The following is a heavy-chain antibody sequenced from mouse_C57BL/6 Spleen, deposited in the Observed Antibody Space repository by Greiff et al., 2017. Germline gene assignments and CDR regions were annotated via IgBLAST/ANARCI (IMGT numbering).Heavy chain of an antibody. J-gene: IGHJ2*01. CDR1: GYTFTSYW. D-gene: IGHD4-1*01. CDR2: IDPSDSYT. V-gene: IGHV1-69*01. CDR3: ARGRANWGFDG. Sequence: QVQLQQPGAELVMPGASVKLSCKASGYTFTSYWMHWVKQRPGQGLEWIGEIDPSDSYTNYNQKFKGKSTLTVDKSSSTAYMQLSSLTSEDSAVYYCARGRANWGFDGWGQGTTLTVSS.